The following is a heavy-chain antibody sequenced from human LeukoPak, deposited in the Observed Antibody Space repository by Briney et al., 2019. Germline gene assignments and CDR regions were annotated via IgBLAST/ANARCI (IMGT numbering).Heavy chain of an antibody. CDR3: AKARDFITMVRGVIIHNFDY. Sequence: GSLRLSCESSGFTCSSYAMSWVRQAPGKGLEWVSAISGSGGSTYYADSVKGRFTISRDNSKNTLYLQMNSLRAEDTAVYYCAKARDFITMVRGVIIHNFDYWGQGTLVTVSS. V-gene: IGHV3-23*01. J-gene: IGHJ4*02. CDR1: GFTCSSYA. CDR2: ISGSGGST. D-gene: IGHD3-10*01.